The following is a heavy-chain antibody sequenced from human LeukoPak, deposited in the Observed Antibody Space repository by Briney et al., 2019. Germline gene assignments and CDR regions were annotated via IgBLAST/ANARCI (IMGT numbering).Heavy chain of an antibody. CDR2: IRSKANSYAT. Sequence: GGSLRLSCAASGFTFSGSAMHWVRQASGKGLEWVGLIRSKANSYATAYAASVKGRFTISRDDSKNTAYLQMNSLKTEDTAVYYCTRSGGDYRYWYFDLWGRGTLVTVSS. CDR3: TRSGGDYRYWYFDL. V-gene: IGHV3-73*01. J-gene: IGHJ2*01. CDR1: GFTFSGSA. D-gene: IGHD4-17*01.